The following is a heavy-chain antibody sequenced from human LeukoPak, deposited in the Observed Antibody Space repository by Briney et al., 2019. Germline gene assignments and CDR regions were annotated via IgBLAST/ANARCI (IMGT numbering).Heavy chain of an antibody. J-gene: IGHJ4*02. Sequence: GGSLRLSCAASGFTFSDYYMSWIRQAPGEGLEWVSYISSSGSTIYYADSVKGRFTISRDNAKNSLYLQMSSLRAEDTAVYYCARDRDVLRYFDWLSGDRDYFDYWGQGTLVTVSS. V-gene: IGHV3-11*01. D-gene: IGHD3-9*01. CDR3: ARDRDVLRYFDWLSGDRDYFDY. CDR2: ISSSGSTI. CDR1: GFTFSDYY.